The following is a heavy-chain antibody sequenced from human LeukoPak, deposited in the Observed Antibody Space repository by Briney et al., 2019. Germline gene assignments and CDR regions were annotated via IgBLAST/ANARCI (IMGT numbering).Heavy chain of an antibody. CDR1: GFTFSSYS. Sequence: GGSLRLSCAASGFTFSSYSMNWVRQAPGKGLEWVSSISSSSSYIYYADSVKGRFTISRDNAKNSLYLQMNSLRAEDTAVYYXXXGGGSIGRSYYFDYWGQGTLVTVSS. CDR2: ISSSSSYI. D-gene: IGHD2-15*01. CDR3: XXGGGSIGRSYYFDY. V-gene: IGHV3-21*01. J-gene: IGHJ4*02.